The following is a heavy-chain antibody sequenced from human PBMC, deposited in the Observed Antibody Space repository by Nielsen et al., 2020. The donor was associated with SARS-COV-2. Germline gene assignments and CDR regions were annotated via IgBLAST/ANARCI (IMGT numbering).Heavy chain of an antibody. CDR2: IYYSGST. V-gene: IGHV4-39*01. CDR1: GGSISSSSYY. J-gene: IGHJ4*02. Sequence: SETLSLTCAVSGGSISSSSYYWGWIRQPPGKGLEWIGSIYYSGSTYYNPSLKSRVTISVDTSKNQFSLKLSSVTAADTAVYYCARRQPGGYELGPLPPLFDYWGQGTLVTVSS. CDR3: ARRQPGGYELGPLPPLFDY. D-gene: IGHD5-12*01.